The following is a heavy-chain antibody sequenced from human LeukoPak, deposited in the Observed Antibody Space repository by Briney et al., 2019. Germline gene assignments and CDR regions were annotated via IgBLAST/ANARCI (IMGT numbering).Heavy chain of an antibody. D-gene: IGHD2-15*01. CDR2: IYHSGGT. V-gene: IGHV4-30-4*01. Sequence: SQTLSLTCTVSGGSVSSGDYYWSWIPQPPGKGLEWIRYIYHSGGTYYNPPLKSRVTISVDTSKNQFSLKLTSVTAADTAVYYCARVTCSGGSCYSFDYWGQGTLVTVSS. CDR1: GGSVSSGDYY. J-gene: IGHJ4*02. CDR3: ARVTCSGGSCYSFDY.